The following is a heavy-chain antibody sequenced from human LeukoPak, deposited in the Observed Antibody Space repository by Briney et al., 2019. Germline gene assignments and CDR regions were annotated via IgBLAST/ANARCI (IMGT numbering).Heavy chain of an antibody. CDR2: ISSSSSYT. J-gene: IGHJ4*02. Sequence: GGSLRLSCAASGFTFSDYYMSWIRQAPGKGLEWVSYISSSSSYTNYADSVKGRFTISRDNAKNSLYLQMNSLRAEDTAVHYCARSTVAGGFDYWGQGTLVTVSS. CDR3: ARSTVAGGFDY. V-gene: IGHV3-11*03. CDR1: GFTFSDYY. D-gene: IGHD4-23*01.